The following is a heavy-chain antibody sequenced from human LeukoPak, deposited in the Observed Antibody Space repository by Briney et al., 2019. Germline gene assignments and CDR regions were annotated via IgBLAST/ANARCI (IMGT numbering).Heavy chain of an antibody. CDR2: IYYSGST. D-gene: IGHD5-18*01. V-gene: IGHV4-30-4*01. CDR3: ARLLRQSGYSYGSFLYYFDY. J-gene: IGHJ4*02. Sequence: SETLSLTCTVSGGSISSGDYYWSWIRQPPGKGLEWIGYIYYSGSTYYNPSLKSRVTISADTSKNQFSLKLSSVTAADTAVYYCARLLRQSGYSYGSFLYYFDYWGQGTLVTVSS. CDR1: GGSISSGDYY.